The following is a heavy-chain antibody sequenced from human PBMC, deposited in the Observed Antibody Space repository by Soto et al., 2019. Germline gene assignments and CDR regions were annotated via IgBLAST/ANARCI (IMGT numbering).Heavy chain of an antibody. CDR3: ARHEPTIYYSYGMDV. CDR1: GNSFTSYW. CDR2: IYPGDSDT. Sequence: XDSQKVTWKCSGNSFTSYWIGLVLQMPGKGLEWMGIIYPGDSDTRYSPSFQGQVTISADKSISTAYLQWSSLKASDTAIYYCARHEPTIYYSYGMDVWGQGTTVTVS. V-gene: IGHV5-51*01. J-gene: IGHJ6*02. D-gene: IGHD3-3*01.